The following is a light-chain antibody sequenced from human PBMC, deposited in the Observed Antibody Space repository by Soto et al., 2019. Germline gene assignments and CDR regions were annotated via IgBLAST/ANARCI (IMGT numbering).Light chain of an antibody. CDR3: QQRGT. Sequence: EIVLTQSPGTLSLSPGERATLSCRASQSVSNNYLAWYQQKPGQAPRLLIYDASSRATVIPDRFSGSGSGTDFTLTISRLEPEDFAVYYCQQRGTFGQGTKVEIK. V-gene: IGKV3-20*01. J-gene: IGKJ1*01. CDR2: DAS. CDR1: QSVSNNY.